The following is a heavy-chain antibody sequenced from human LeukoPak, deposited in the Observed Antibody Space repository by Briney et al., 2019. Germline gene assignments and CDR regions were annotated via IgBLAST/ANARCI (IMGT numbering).Heavy chain of an antibody. V-gene: IGHV4-31*03. Sequence: SETLSLTCTVSGGSISSGGYYWSWIRQHPGKGLEWIGYIYYSGSTYYNPSLKSRLSLSADTSQNQFSLRLTSVTAADTAVYYCARIGARAVVVINLIHAFDIWGQGTMVAVSS. CDR1: GGSISSGGYY. D-gene: IGHD3-22*01. CDR2: IYYSGST. CDR3: ARIGARAVVVINLIHAFDI. J-gene: IGHJ3*02.